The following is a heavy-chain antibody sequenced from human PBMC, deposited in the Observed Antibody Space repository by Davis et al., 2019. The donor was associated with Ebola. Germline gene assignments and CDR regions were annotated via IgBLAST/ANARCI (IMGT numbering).Heavy chain of an antibody. Sequence: HTGGSLRLSCAASGFTFSSYAMSWVRQAPGKGLVWVSRINSDGSSTSYADSVKGRFTISRDNAKNTLYLQMNSLRAEDTAVYYCARVDTYYDFWSGYQHDAFDIWGQGTMVTVSS. D-gene: IGHD3-3*01. J-gene: IGHJ3*02. CDR2: INSDGSST. CDR3: ARVDTYYDFWSGYQHDAFDI. CDR1: GFTFSSYA. V-gene: IGHV3-74*01.